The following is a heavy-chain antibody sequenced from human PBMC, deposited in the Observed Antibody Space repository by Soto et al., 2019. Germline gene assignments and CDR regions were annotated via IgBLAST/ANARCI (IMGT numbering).Heavy chain of an antibody. Sequence: QVQLVETGGGVVQSGGSLRVSCAASGFTFSRHGMHWVRQAPGKGLEWVAVVWSDGSDQRYADSVRGRFTISRDNSKNSLSLQMNRLRDDDTAVYYCARENPSRSYSGSGRTGSNYMDVWGKGTTVTVSS. J-gene: IGHJ6*03. CDR2: VWSDGSDQ. CDR3: ARENPSRSYSGSGRTGSNYMDV. V-gene: IGHV3-33*01. CDR1: GFTFSRHG. D-gene: IGHD3-10*01.